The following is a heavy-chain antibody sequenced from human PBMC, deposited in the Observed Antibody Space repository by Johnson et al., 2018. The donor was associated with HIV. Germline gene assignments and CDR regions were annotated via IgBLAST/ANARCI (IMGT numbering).Heavy chain of an antibody. D-gene: IGHD4-23*01. Sequence: QVQLVESGGGVVQPGGSLRLSCAASGFTFSRYGIHWVRQAPGKGLQSVGIISSDGSIQHYADSVKGRFTISRDNSKNTLYLQMISLRAEDTGVYYCAKLPGGNSGVVDAFDIWGQGTMVTVSS. CDR2: ISSDGSIQ. V-gene: IGHV3-30*18. CDR1: GFTFSRYG. CDR3: AKLPGGNSGVVDAFDI. J-gene: IGHJ3*02.